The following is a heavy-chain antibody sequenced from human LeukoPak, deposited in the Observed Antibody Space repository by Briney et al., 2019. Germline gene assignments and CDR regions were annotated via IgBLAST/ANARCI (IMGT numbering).Heavy chain of an antibody. D-gene: IGHD7-27*01. CDR1: GFTFSSYW. V-gene: IGHV3-7*01. CDR3: AGVITNWGWYYYMDV. CDR2: IKQDGSEK. J-gene: IGHJ6*03. Sequence: GGSLRLSCAASGFTFSSYWMSWVRQAPGKGLEWVANIKQDGSEKYYVDSVKGRFTISRDNAKNSLYLQMNSLRAEDTAVYYCAGVITNWGWYYYMDVWGKGTTVTVSS.